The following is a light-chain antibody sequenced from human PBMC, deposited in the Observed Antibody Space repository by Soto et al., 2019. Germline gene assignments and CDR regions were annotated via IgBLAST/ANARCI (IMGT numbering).Light chain of an antibody. CDR1: QSISSY. J-gene: IGKJ3*01. CDR3: QQRSNWLL. CDR2: DAS. Sequence: EIVLTQSPATLSLSPGERATLSCRASQSISSYLAWYQQKPGQAPRLLIYDASNRATGIPARFSGSGSGTDFTLTISSLEPEDFAVYYCQQRSNWLLFGPGNKVDIK. V-gene: IGKV3-11*01.